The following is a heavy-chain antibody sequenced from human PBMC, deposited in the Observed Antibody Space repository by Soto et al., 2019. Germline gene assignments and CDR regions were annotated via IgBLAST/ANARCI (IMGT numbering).Heavy chain of an antibody. CDR3: ARQWQLDGYHYVMDF. J-gene: IGHJ6*02. V-gene: IGHV5-51*01. CDR2: IYPGDSDT. D-gene: IGHD6-6*01. CDR1: GYSFTSYW. Sequence: GESLKISCKGSGYSFTSYWIGWVRQMPGKGLEWMGIIYPGDSDTRYSPSFQGQVTISADKSISTAYLQWSSLKASDTAMYYCARQWQLDGYHYVMDFWGQGSTVIVSS.